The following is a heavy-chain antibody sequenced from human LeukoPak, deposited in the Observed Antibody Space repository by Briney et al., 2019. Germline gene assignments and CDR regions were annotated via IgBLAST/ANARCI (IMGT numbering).Heavy chain of an antibody. CDR2: IHYGGNP. Sequence: PSETLSLTCAVYGGSFSGYYWSWIRQPPGKGREWIAYIHYGGNPYYNSSLRSRVTISVDTAKNQFSLQLNSVTAADTAVYYCARVMRRGMVRGVMGWFDPWGRGTLVTVSS. V-gene: IGHV4-34*01. D-gene: IGHD3-10*01. CDR3: ARVMRRGMVRGVMGWFDP. CDR1: GGSFSGYY. J-gene: IGHJ5*02.